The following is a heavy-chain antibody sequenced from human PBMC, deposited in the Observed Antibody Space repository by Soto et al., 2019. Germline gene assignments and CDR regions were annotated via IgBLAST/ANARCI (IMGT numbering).Heavy chain of an antibody. CDR1: GFTFSTYS. V-gene: IGHV3-21*01. CDR2: ISSSGGSV. CDR3: ARGRSINTNMDY. J-gene: IGHJ4*02. D-gene: IGHD2-2*01. Sequence: EVQLVESGGGLVKPGGSLRLSCAASGFTFSTYSMNWVRQARGRGLEWISSISSSGGSVSYAESVKGRFTISRDNAKNSVYLQVDSLRAEDTAVYYCARGRSINTNMDYWGQGTLVTVSS.